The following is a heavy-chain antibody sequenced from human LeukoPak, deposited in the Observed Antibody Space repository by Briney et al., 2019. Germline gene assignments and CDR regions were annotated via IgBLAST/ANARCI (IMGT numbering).Heavy chain of an antibody. Sequence: GASVKVSGKASGGTFSNYAITWVRQAPGQGLEWMGGIIPIFGTANYAQNFQGRVTITADESTSTAYMELSSLRSGDTAMYYCVRDPGSGSNIWAYWGQGTLVTVSS. J-gene: IGHJ4*02. V-gene: IGHV1-69*01. D-gene: IGHD1-26*01. CDR1: GGTFSNYA. CDR3: VRDPGSGSNIWAY. CDR2: IIPIFGTA.